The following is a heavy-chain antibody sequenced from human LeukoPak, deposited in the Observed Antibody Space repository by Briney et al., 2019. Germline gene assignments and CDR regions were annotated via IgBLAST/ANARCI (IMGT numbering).Heavy chain of an antibody. CDR3: TRDRGTYNWFDP. V-gene: IGHV3-73*01. Sequence: GGSLRLSCAASGFTFSGSTVHWVRQSSGKGLEWVGHIDKKDNLYATAYAESVKGRFTISRDDSKDTAFLHMDSLKTEDTALYYCTRDRGTYNWFDPWGQGTLVTVSS. D-gene: IGHD2-15*01. CDR1: GFTFSGST. J-gene: IGHJ5*02. CDR2: IDKKDNLYAT.